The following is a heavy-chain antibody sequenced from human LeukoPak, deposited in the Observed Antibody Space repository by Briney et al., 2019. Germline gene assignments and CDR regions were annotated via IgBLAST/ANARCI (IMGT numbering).Heavy chain of an antibody. CDR1: GDSVSSNSAA. V-gene: IGHV6-1*01. J-gene: IGHJ4*02. CDR2: TYYRSKWFD. D-gene: IGHD4-17*01. Sequence: SQTLSLTCAISGDSVSSNSAAWNWIRQSPSRGLEWLGRTYYRSKWFDGYAASVKSRIIINADTSKNQFSLQLLPVTPEDTAVYYCTRGGGAFDYWGQGILVTVSS. CDR3: TRGGGAFDY.